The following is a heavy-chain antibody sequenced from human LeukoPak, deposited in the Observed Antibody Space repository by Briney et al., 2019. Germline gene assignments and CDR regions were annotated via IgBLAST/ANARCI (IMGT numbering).Heavy chain of an antibody. V-gene: IGHV1-24*01. Sequence: GASVKLSCKVSGYTLTELSMHWVRQAPGKGLEWMGGFDPEDGETFYAQKFQGRVTMTEDTSTDTAYMELSSLRSEDTAVYYCATVSIMAVAGTPFDYWGQGTLVTVSS. CDR3: ATVSIMAVAGTPFDY. D-gene: IGHD6-19*01. J-gene: IGHJ4*01. CDR1: GYTLTELS. CDR2: FDPEDGET.